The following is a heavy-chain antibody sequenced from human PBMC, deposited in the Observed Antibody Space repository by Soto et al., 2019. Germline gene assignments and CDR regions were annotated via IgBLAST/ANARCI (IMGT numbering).Heavy chain of an antibody. CDR3: AGSSYDKTSFDY. V-gene: IGHV4-30-4*01. D-gene: IGHD3-22*01. CDR1: GGSISSGDYY. J-gene: IGHJ4*02. CDR2: IYYSGST. Sequence: RSLTCTVSGGSISSGDYYWSWIRQPPGKGLEWIGYIYYSGSTYYNPSLKSRVTISVDTSKNQFSLKLSSVTAADTAVYYCAGSSYDKTSFDYWGQGTLVTVSS.